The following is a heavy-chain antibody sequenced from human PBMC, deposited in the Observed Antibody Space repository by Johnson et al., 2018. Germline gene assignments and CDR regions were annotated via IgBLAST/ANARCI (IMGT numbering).Heavy chain of an antibody. D-gene: IGHD2-21*02. Sequence: VRLVQSGGGVVQPWRSLRLCCAASGFTFDDYAMHWVRQAPGKGLEWVSGISWNSGSIGYADSVKGRFTISRDNAKNSLYLQMNSLRAEDTAVYYCARGDFVDAFDIWGQGTMVTVSS. J-gene: IGHJ3*02. CDR3: ARGDFVDAFDI. V-gene: IGHV3-9*01. CDR2: ISWNSGSI. CDR1: GFTFDDYA.